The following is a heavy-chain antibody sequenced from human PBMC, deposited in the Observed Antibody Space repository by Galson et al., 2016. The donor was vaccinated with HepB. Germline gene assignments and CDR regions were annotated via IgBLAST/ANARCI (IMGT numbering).Heavy chain of an antibody. V-gene: IGHV3-49*03. CDR1: GFTFGDFA. CDR3: ARKSEYYYDSSGYYHYFDY. Sequence: SLRLSGAASGFTFGDFAMSWFRQAPAQGLEWLSFIRSKGYGGTTEYAASVKGRFTISRDDSKSIAYLQMNSLKIEDTAVYYCARKSEYYYDSSGYYHYFDYWGQGTLVTVSS. D-gene: IGHD3-22*01. CDR2: IRSKGYGGTT. J-gene: IGHJ4*02.